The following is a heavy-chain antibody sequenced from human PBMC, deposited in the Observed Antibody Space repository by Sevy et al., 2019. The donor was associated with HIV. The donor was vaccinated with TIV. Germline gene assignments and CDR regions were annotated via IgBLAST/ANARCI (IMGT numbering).Heavy chain of an antibody. CDR1: GFTFSSYE. J-gene: IGHJ4*02. CDR2: ISNSGSTI. CDR3: ARDLPPSATTVPHFDY. D-gene: IGHD4-17*01. V-gene: IGHV3-48*03. Sequence: GGYLRLSCTASGFTFSSYEMNWVRQAPGKGLEWVSYISNSGSTIQYSDSVKGRFTISRDNAKNPLYLQMNSLRAEDTTVYYCARDLPPSATTVPHFDYWGRGTLVTVSS.